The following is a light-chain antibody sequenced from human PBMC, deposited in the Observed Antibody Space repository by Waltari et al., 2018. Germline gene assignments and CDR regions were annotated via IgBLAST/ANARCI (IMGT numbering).Light chain of an antibody. Sequence: ELVLTQSPATLSLSPGERATLSCRASQSVAKNYLAWYQQKPGQAPRLLIYDASSRATGIPDRVSGSGSGTDFTLTISRLEPEDFAVYYCQQYATSPITFGLGTRLEIK. J-gene: IGKJ5*01. CDR2: DAS. CDR1: QSVAKNY. CDR3: QQYATSPIT. V-gene: IGKV3-20*01.